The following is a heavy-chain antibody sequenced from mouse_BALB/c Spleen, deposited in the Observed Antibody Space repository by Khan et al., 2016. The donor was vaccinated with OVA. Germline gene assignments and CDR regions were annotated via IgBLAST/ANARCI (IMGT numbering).Heavy chain of an antibody. V-gene: IGHV2-9*02. CDR1: GYSLTRYG. CDR3: ARSKYLARY. Sequence: QVQLKESGPGLVAPSQSLSITCTVYGYSLTRYGVHWVRQPPGKGLEWLGLIWAGGSTNYNWALMSRLSISIDNSKSLVFLIINSLQTDDTALCSCARSKYLARYWGQGTTLTVSS. J-gene: IGHJ2*01. CDR2: IWAGGST. D-gene: IGHD3-3*01.